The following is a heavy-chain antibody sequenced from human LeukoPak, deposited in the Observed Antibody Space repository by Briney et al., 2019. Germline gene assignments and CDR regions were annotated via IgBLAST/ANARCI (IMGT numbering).Heavy chain of an antibody. CDR3: ARVAKERVGGVYYFDY. CDR2: IGTAGDT. D-gene: IGHD1-1*01. V-gene: IGHV3-13*01. CDR1: GFTFSDYD. Sequence: GGSLRLSCAASGFTFSDYDMPWVRQATGKGLEWVSAIGTAGDTYYTGSVKGRFTISRENAKNSLYLQMNSLRAGDTAVYYCARVAKERVGGVYYFDYWGQGTLVAVCS. J-gene: IGHJ4*02.